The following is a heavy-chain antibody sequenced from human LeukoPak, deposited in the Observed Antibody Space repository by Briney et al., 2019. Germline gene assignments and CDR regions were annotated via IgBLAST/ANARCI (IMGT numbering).Heavy chain of an antibody. CDR1: GFSFSSYE. CDR3: VRDKGGRSGAIYYDAFDV. Sequence: GGSLRLSCAASGFSFSSYEWNWVRQAPGKGLEWISYIDTSGSTTFYADSVKGRFTISRDNAKNSLYLQMNSLRAEDTAVYYCVRDKGGRSGAIYYDAFDVWGQGTMVTVSS. CDR2: IDTSGSTT. V-gene: IGHV3-48*03. D-gene: IGHD1-26*01. J-gene: IGHJ3*01.